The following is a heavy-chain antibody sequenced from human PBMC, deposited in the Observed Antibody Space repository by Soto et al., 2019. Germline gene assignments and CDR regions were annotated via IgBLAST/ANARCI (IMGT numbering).Heavy chain of an antibody. Sequence: GGSLRISCAASGFTFSSYSMNWVRQAPGKGLEWVSSISSSSSYIYYADSVKGRFTISRDNAKNSLYLQMNSLRAEDTAVYYCARILLWSGGAFDIWGQGTMVTVSS. J-gene: IGHJ3*02. CDR3: ARILLWSGGAFDI. V-gene: IGHV3-21*01. D-gene: IGHD3-10*01. CDR1: GFTFSSYS. CDR2: ISSSSSYI.